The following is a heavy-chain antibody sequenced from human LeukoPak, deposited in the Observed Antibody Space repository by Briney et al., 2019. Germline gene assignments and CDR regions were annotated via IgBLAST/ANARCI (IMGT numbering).Heavy chain of an antibody. CDR3: ARVVSCSSTSCYAHYYYMDV. D-gene: IGHD2-2*01. CDR2: IYHSGST. Sequence: TSETLSLTCTVSGYSISSGYYWGWIRQPPGKGLEWIGNIYHSGSTYYNPSLKSRVTISVDTSKNQFSLKLSSVTAADTAVYYCARVVSCSSTSCYAHYYYMDVWGKGTTVTVSS. J-gene: IGHJ6*03. CDR1: GYSISSGYY. V-gene: IGHV4-38-2*02.